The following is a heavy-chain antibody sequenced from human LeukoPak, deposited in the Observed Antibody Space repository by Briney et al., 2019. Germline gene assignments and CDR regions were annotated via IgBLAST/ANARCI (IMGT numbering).Heavy chain of an antibody. V-gene: IGHV3-21*01. CDR3: ARETASVVTYCFDL. Sequence: GGSLRLSCATSGFTFSNAWMNWVRQAPGKGLEWVSSISGSSNFIYYADSVKGRFTISRDNAKNSLYLQMNTLRAEDTAVYYCARETASVVTYCFDLWGQGTLVTVSS. CDR1: GFTFSNAW. CDR2: ISGSSNFI. D-gene: IGHD4-23*01. J-gene: IGHJ4*02.